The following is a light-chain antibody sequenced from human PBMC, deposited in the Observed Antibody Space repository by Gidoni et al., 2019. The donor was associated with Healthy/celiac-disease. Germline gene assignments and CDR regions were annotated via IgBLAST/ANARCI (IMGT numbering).Light chain of an antibody. CDR3: LQDYNYPYT. Sequence: AIQMTQAPSSLSASVGDRVTITCRASHGIRTDLGWYQQKPGKPPKLLLYAASSLQSGFLSRFSGRGSGTDFTLTTSSLQPEEFATYYCLQDYNYPYTFGQGTKLEIK. CDR1: HGIRTD. J-gene: IGKJ2*01. CDR2: AAS. V-gene: IGKV1-6*01.